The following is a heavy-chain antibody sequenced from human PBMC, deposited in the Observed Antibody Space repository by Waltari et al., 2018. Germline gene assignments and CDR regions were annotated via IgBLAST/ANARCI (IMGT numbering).Heavy chain of an antibody. V-gene: IGHV3-7*01. CDR2: IKQDGSEK. CDR3: ARSGSEHDY. D-gene: IGHD2-8*02. J-gene: IGHJ4*02. CDR1: GFTFSNYW. Sequence: EVQLVESGGGLVQPGGSLRLSCAASGFTFSNYWMSWVRQAPGKGLEWVANIKQDGSEKNYVDSVKGRFTISRDNAKNSLYLQMNRLRAEDTAVYYCARSGSEHDYWGQGTLVTVSS.